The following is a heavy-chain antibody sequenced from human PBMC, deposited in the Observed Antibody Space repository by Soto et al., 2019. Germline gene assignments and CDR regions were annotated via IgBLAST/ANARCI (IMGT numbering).Heavy chain of an antibody. CDR2: ISGSRGGT. J-gene: IGHJ3*02. CDR1: GFTFSSYA. V-gene: IGHV3-23*01. Sequence: GGSLRLSCAASGFTFSSYAMSWVRQAPGKGLEWVSAISGSRGGTYYADSVKGRFTISRDNSKNTLYLQVDSLTGADTAVYYCASAKAVVIAPLGIWGQGALVTVSS. CDR3: ASAKAVVIAPLGI. D-gene: IGHD2-21*01.